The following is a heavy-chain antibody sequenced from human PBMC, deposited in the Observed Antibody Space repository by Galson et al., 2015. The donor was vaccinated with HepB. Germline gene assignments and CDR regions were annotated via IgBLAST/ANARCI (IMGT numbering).Heavy chain of an antibody. CDR1: GFTFSSYS. CDR2: ISSSSSYI. CDR3: AKDLRGYDCV. V-gene: IGHV3-21*04. Sequence: SLRLSCAASGFTFSSYSMNWVRQAPGKGLEWVSSISSSSSYIYYADSVKGRFTISRDNSKNTPYLQMNSLRAEDTAVYYCAKDLRGYDCVWGQGTTVTVSS. D-gene: IGHD5-12*01. J-gene: IGHJ6*02.